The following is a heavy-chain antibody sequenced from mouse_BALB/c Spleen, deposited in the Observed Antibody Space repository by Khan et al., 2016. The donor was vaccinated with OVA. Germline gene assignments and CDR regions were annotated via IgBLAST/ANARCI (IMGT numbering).Heavy chain of an antibody. J-gene: IGHJ3*01. D-gene: IGHD1-1*01. Sequence: QIQLVQSGPELKKPGETVKISCKASGYTFTNFGMNWVKQAPGKTLKWMGWINTSTGEPTYADDFKGRFAFSLETSASTAYLQIYHLKNEDMATYFCAGGLNYYGFWFAYWGQGTLVTVSA. CDR1: GYTFTNFG. CDR2: INTSTGEP. V-gene: IGHV9-1*02. CDR3: AGGLNYYGFWFAY.